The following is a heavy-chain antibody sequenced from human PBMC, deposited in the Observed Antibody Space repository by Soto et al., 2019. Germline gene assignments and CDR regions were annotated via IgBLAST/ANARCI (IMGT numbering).Heavy chain of an antibody. CDR3: ARGFYSSSWYFLFDF. D-gene: IGHD6-13*01. CDR2: INPSGGSA. J-gene: IGHJ4*02. CDR1: GYTFTNHY. Sequence: QVQLVQSGAEVKKPGASVKVSCKASGYTFTNHYIHWVRQAPGQGLEWMGMINPSGGSASYAQMFQGRVTMTSDTSTRTVYLEGGSLTSEDTALFYCARGFYSSSWYFLFDFWGQGTLVTVSS. V-gene: IGHV1-46*01.